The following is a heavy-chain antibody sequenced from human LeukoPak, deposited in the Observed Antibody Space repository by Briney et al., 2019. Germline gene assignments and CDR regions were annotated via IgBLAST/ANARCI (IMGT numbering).Heavy chain of an antibody. CDR3: ARGIWSPYYGMDV. CDR2: IYYSGST. CDR1: GGSISSSSYY. J-gene: IGHJ6*02. V-gene: IGHV4-39*07. D-gene: IGHD3-3*01. Sequence: SETLSLTCTVSGGSISSSSYYWGWIRQPPGKGLEWIGSIYYSGSTYYNPSLKSRVTISVDTSKNQFSLKLSSVTAADTAVYYCARGIWSPYYGMDVWGQGTTVTVSS.